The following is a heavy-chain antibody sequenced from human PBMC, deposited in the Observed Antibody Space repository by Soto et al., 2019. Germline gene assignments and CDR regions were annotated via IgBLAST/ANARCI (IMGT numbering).Heavy chain of an antibody. V-gene: IGHV3-23*01. CDR2: LSDSGISI. CDR3: ARAPYYYDSSGYWAY. D-gene: IGHD3-22*01. Sequence: AGSLKLSCPTNGFTFVSHAMTCVRQAPGKGLEWVSGLSDSGISIYYADSVKGRLTISRDNSKNTLYLQIHTLRAEDTAVYYCARAPYYYDSSGYWAYWGQGP. J-gene: IGHJ4*02. CDR1: GFTFVSHA.